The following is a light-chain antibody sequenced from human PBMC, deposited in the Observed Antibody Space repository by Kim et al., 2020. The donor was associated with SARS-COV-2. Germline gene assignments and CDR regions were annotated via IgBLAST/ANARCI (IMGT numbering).Light chain of an antibody. V-gene: IGKV3-20*01. J-gene: IGKJ4*01. CDR1: QSVTSSY. CDR2: GAS. CDR3: QQYAGSPLT. Sequence: SPGERATLSCRASQSVTSSYLAWYQQKPGQAPRLLIHGASSRATGIPDRFTGSGSGTDFTLTISRLEPEDFAVYFCQQYAGSPLTFGGGTKVDIK.